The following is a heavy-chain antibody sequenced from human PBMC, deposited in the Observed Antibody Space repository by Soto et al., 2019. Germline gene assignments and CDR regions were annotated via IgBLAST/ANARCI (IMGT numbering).Heavy chain of an antibody. CDR1: GCTFSSYA. CDR3: ARGRASGSYYLLDY. CDR2: IIPIFGTA. V-gene: IGHV1-69*05. D-gene: IGHD3-10*01. J-gene: IGHJ4*02. Sequence: SVKVSCKTSGCTFSSYAISWVRQAPGQGLEWMGWIIPIFGTANYAQKCQGRVTMTRDTAISTAYMEVSSLRSDDTAVYYCARGRASGSYYLLDYWGQGTLVTVSS.